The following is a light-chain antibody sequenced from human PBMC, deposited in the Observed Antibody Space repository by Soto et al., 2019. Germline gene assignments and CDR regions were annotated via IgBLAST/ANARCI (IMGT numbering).Light chain of an antibody. CDR2: DAF. Sequence: EIVLTQSPATLSLSPGERATLSCRASQSVSSYLAWYQQKPGQAPRLLIYDAFNRATGIPDRFSGSGSGTDFTLTISSLEPEDFAVYYCQQRSIWPRRTFGPGTKVEMK. V-gene: IGKV3-11*01. CDR3: QQRSIWPRRT. CDR1: QSVSSY. J-gene: IGKJ1*01.